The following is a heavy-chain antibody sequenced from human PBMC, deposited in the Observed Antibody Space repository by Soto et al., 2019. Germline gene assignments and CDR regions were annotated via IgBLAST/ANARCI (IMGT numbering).Heavy chain of an antibody. Sequence: ASVKASCKACGYTFTTYDISWVRQAPGQGLEWMGRISTYNGNTNYPQSLQGRLTMTTDTSTTTAYMELRSLRSDDTAVYYCARDPYHVLMVNAPNLYGMDVWGQGTTVTVSS. CDR3: ARDPYHVLMVNAPNLYGMDV. CDR2: ISTYNGNT. V-gene: IGHV1-18*01. CDR1: GYTFTTYD. J-gene: IGHJ6*02. D-gene: IGHD2-8*01.